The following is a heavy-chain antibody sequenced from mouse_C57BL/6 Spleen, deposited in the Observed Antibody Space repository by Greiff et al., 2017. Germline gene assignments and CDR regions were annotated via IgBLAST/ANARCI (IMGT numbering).Heavy chain of an antibody. CDR3: ARSGSSYAWCAY. V-gene: IGHV1-55*01. Sequence: QVQLQQPGAELVKPGASVKMSCKASGYTFTSYWITWVKQRPGQGLEWIGDIYPGSGSTNYNEKFKSKATLTVDTSSSTAYMQLSSLTSEDSAVYYCARSGSSYAWCAYWGQGTLVTVSA. CDR2: IYPGSGST. D-gene: IGHD1-1*01. J-gene: IGHJ3*01. CDR1: GYTFTSYW.